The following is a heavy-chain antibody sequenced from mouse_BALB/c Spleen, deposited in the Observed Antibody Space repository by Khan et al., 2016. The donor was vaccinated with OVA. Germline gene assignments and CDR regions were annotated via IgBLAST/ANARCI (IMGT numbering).Heavy chain of an antibody. J-gene: IGHJ3*01. Sequence: VQLKQSGPELMKPGASVKISCKASGYSFTTYYIHWVKQSHGKSLEWIGYIDPFNDDTNYNQKFKGKATLTVDKSSSTAYMHLSSLTSEDSAVSYCARPRCILWFAYRGQGTPVPVPA. CDR2: IDPFNDDT. V-gene: IGHV1S135*01. CDR1: GYSFTTYY. CDR3: ARPRCILWFAY.